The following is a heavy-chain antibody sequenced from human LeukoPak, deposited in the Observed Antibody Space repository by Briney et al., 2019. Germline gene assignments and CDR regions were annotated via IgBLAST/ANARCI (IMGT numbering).Heavy chain of an antibody. CDR3: AKRDAQSSGYSFDY. D-gene: IGHD3-22*01. Sequence: PGGSLRLSCEASGFSFSSYAMSWVRQAPGKGLEWVSSVSGSGGSTYYADSAKGRFTISRDNSKNTLSLQMNSVRVGDTAVYYCAKRDAQSSGYSFDYWGQGTLVTVSS. CDR2: VSGSGGST. V-gene: IGHV3-23*01. J-gene: IGHJ4*02. CDR1: GFSFSSYA.